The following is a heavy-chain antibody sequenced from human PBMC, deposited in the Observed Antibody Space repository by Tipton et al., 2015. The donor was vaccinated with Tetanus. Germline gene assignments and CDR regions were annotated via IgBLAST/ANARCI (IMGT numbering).Heavy chain of an antibody. V-gene: IGHV3-21*01. J-gene: IGHJ6*02. CDR1: GFTFKSYT. D-gene: IGHD3-10*01. Sequence: SLRLSCEASGFTFKSYTMNWLRQAPGNGLEWVAAISGSRLTPYYADSVKGRFTISRDNAKNSLYLQMISLRAEDTAVYYCARSGFYGSGLKYYYGMDVWGQGTTVTVSS. CDR3: ARSGFYGSGLKYYYGMDV. CDR2: ISGSRLTP.